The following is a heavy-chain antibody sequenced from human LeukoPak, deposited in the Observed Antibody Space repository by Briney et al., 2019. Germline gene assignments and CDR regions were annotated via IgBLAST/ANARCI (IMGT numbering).Heavy chain of an antibody. CDR2: INSDGSST. CDR3: VRDRGYSGSYYDY. Sequence: GGSQRLSCAASGFTFSSYWMHWVRQAPGKGLVWVSRINSDGSSTSYADSVKGRFTISRDNAKNTLYLQMNSLRAEDTAVYYCVRDRGYSGSYYDYWGQGTLVTVSS. V-gene: IGHV3-74*01. J-gene: IGHJ4*02. D-gene: IGHD1-26*01. CDR1: GFTFSSYW.